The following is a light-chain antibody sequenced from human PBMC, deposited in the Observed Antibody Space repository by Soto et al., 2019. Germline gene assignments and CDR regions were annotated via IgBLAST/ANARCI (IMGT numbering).Light chain of an antibody. CDR1: SSDVGYYNY. V-gene: IGLV2-8*01. J-gene: IGLJ3*02. CDR2: EVS. Sequence: QSALTQPPSASGSPGQSVTISCTGTSSDVGYYNYVSWYQQHPGKAPKLMIYEVSKRPSGVPDRFSGSRSGNTASLTVSGLQAEDEADYYCSSYAGSNNLVFGGGTQLTVL. CDR3: SSYAGSNNLV.